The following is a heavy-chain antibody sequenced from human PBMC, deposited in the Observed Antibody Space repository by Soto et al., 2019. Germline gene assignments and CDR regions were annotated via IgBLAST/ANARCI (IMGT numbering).Heavy chain of an antibody. D-gene: IGHD4-17*01. CDR1: TFTFSSYG. CDR2: LWGSAHST. CDR3: ARDPNGDYIGAFHI. Sequence: GGSLRLSWTTSTFTFSSYGMTWVRQAPGKGLRWVSSLWGSAHSTNYADSVKGRFTISRDNSKNTLYLQVNSLRTEDTATYYCARDPNGDYIGAFHIWGQGIMVTVSS. V-gene: IGHV3-23*01. J-gene: IGHJ3*02.